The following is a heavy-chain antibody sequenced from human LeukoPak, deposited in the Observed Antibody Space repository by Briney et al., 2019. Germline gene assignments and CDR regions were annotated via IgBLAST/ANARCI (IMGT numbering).Heavy chain of an antibody. CDR2: IRSKAYGWTT. CDR3: TRRYNYDSSGYYYVRDAFDI. V-gene: IGHV3-49*04. Sequence: PGGSLRLSCTASGFTFGDYAMSWVRQAPGKGLEWVGFIRSKAYGWTTKNAASVRGRFTISRDDSRSIAYLQMNSLKTEDTAVYYCTRRYNYDSSGYYYVRDAFDIWGQGTMVTVPS. D-gene: IGHD3-22*01. CDR1: GFTFGDYA. J-gene: IGHJ3*02.